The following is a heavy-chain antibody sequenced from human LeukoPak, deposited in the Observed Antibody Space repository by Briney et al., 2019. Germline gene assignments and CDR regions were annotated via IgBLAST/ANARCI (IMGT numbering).Heavy chain of an antibody. D-gene: IGHD6-19*01. CDR3: AKGRIAVAGLPDY. CDR1: GFTFDDYA. V-gene: IGHV3-43D*03. J-gene: IGHJ4*02. Sequence: GGSLRLSCEASGFTFDDYAMRWVRQAPGKGLEWISLITWDGGTTYYADSVKGRFTISRDNNKNSLYLQMNSLSPEDTALYYCAKGRIAVAGLPDYWGQGALVTVSS. CDR2: ITWDGGTT.